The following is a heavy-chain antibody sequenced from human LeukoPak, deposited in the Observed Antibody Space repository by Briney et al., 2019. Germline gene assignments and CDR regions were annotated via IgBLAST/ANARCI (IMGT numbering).Heavy chain of an antibody. CDR1: GFIFSDYS. CDR2: IGSDANYI. CDR3: ARDRVVGSTRWDFHN. D-gene: IGHD1-26*01. Sequence: GGSLRLSCAASGFIFSDYSISWVRQAPGKGLEWISSIGSDANYIYYADSGKGRFTISRDNPQNSVYLEMRDLRVEDTATYFCARDRVVGSTRWDFHNWGQGTLITASS. J-gene: IGHJ4*02. V-gene: IGHV3-21*01.